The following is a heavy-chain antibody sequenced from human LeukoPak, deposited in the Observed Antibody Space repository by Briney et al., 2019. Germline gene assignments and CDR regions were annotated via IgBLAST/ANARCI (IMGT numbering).Heavy chain of an antibody. D-gene: IGHD3-3*01. CDR2: INPNSGGT. CDR1: GYTFTGYY. Sequence: ASVKVSCKASGYTFTGYYMHCVRQAPGQGLEWMGWINPNSGGTNYAQKFQGRVTMTRDTSISTAYMELSRLRSDDTAVYYCASNSIFGVVIIGWFDPWGQGTLVTVSS. V-gene: IGHV1-2*02. J-gene: IGHJ5*02. CDR3: ASNSIFGVVIIGWFDP.